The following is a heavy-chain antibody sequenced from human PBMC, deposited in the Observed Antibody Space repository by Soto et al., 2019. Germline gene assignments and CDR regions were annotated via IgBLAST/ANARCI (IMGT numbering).Heavy chain of an antibody. CDR3: AKWSDNFDSIGRPLDY. CDR1: GYTFTTYQ. CDR2: INPSGGST. Sequence: ASVKVSCKASGYTFTTYQMHWVRQAPGQGLEWMGIINPSGGSTVYAQKFQGRVTMTRDTSTSTVYMELSSLRSEDTAVYYCAKWSDNFDSIGRPLDYWGEGTLVTVSS. J-gene: IGHJ4*02. V-gene: IGHV1-46*01. D-gene: IGHD3-22*01.